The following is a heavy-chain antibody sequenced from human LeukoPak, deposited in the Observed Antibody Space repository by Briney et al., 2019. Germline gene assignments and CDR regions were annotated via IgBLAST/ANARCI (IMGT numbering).Heavy chain of an antibody. CDR1: GFTFSSYA. J-gene: IGHJ4*02. D-gene: IGHD6-19*01. V-gene: IGHV3-23*01. CDR3: AKDVQWLVRPYYFDY. CDR2: ISGSGAST. Sequence: GGSLRLSCAASGFTFSSYAMTWVRQAPGKGLEWVSEISGSGASTYYADSVKGRFTISRDNSKNTLYLQMNSLRADDTAVFYCAKDVQWLVRPYYFDYWGQGTLVTVSS.